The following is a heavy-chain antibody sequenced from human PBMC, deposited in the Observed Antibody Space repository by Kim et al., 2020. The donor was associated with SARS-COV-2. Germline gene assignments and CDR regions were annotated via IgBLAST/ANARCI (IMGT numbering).Heavy chain of an antibody. CDR1: GFTFSSYG. CDR2: ISYDGSNK. CDR3: ASQEYSSSWNPPYGMDV. Sequence: GGSLRLSCAASGFTFSSYGMHWVRQAPGKGLEWVAVISYDGSNKYYADSVKGRFTISRDNSKNTLYLQMNSLRAEDTAVYYCASQEYSSSWNPPYGMDVWGQGTTVTVSS. V-gene: IGHV3-30*03. J-gene: IGHJ6*02. D-gene: IGHD6-13*01.